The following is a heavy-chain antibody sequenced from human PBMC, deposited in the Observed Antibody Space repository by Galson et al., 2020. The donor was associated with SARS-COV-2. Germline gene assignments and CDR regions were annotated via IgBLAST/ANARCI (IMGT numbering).Heavy chain of an antibody. CDR3: ARDGDYAQAFDI. J-gene: IGHJ3*02. CDR2: IYSGGST. D-gene: IGHD4-17*01. CDR1: GFTVSSNY. Sequence: GESLKISCAASGFTVSSNYMSWVRQAPGKGLEWVSVIYSGGSTYYADSVKGRFTISRDNSKNTLYLQMNSLRAEDTAVYYCARDGDYAQAFDIWGQGTMVTGSS. V-gene: IGHV3-66*02.